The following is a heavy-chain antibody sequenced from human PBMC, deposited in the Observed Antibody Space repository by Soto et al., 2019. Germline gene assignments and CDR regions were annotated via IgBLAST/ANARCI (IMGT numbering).Heavy chain of an antibody. J-gene: IGHJ3*01. CDR1: GFMCVDLG. Sequence: LRHPYTAEGFMCVDLGARWACQAPRKVLEWVSGVNMHGGTIVYADSVKGRFTISRDNAKNKLYLQMNSLRVEDKAVYYSTRDRGYPDSFDLWGQGTMVTGSS. CDR2: VNMHGGTI. V-gene: IGHV3-20*03. CDR3: TRDRGYPDSFDL. D-gene: IGHD3-10*01.